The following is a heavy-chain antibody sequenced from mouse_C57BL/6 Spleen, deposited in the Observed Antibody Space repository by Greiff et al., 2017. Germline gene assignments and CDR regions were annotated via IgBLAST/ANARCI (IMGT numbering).Heavy chain of an antibody. D-gene: IGHD1-1*01. CDR3: ARREYYYGSSYFYAMDY. CDR2: FHPYNDDT. V-gene: IGHV1-47*01. Sequence: VKLQESGAELVKPGASVKMSCKASGYTFTTYPIEWMKQNHGKSLEWIGNFHPYNDDTKYNEKFKGKATLTVEKSSSTVYLELSRLTSDVSAVYYCARREYYYGSSYFYAMDYWGQGTSVTVSS. J-gene: IGHJ4*01. CDR1: GYTFTTYP.